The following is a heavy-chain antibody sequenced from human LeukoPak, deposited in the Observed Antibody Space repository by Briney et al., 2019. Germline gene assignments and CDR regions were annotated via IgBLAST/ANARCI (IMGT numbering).Heavy chain of an antibody. CDR1: GFTFSSYW. J-gene: IGHJ3*02. V-gene: IGHV3-74*01. CDR2: IGTDGSST. D-gene: IGHD4-23*01. Sequence: GGSLRLSCAASGFTFSSYWMHWVRQVPGKGLVWVSRIGTDGSSTTYADYVKGLFTISRDNAKNTLFLQMNSLRVEDTAVYYCARDKYGGNSNAFDIWGQGTLVTVSS. CDR3: ARDKYGGNSNAFDI.